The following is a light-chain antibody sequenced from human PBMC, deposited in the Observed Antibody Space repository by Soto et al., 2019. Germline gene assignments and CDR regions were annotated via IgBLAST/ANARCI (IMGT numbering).Light chain of an antibody. V-gene: IGKV3-20*01. CDR2: GAS. CDR3: QQYGSSRT. J-gene: IGKJ1*01. CDR1: QSVSSSY. Sequence: EIVLTQSPGTLSLSPGERATLSCRASQSVSSSYLAWYQQKPGQAPRLLIYGASSRATGIPDRFSGSGSGTGLTLTISRLEPEDFAVYYCQQYGSSRTFGQGTKVDIK.